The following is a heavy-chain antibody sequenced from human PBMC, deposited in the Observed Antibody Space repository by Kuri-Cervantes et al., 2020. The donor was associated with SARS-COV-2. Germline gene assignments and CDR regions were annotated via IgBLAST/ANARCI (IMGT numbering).Heavy chain of an antibody. CDR1: GFTFSSYW. J-gene: IGHJ4*02. V-gene: IGHV3-74*01. CDR3: ARFGGSYRGWFDY. CDR2: INSDGSST. D-gene: IGHD1-26*01. Sequence: GESLKISCAASGFTFSSYWMHWVRQAPGKGLVWVSRINSDGSSTSYADSVKGRFTISRDNAKNSLYLQMNSLRAEDTAVYYCARFGGSYRGWFDYWGQGTLVTVSS.